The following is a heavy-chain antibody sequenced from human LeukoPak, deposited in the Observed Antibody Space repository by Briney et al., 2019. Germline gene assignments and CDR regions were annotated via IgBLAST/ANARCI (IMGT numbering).Heavy chain of an antibody. D-gene: IGHD3-22*01. CDR3: ARGGRYYYDSSGYHAADY. Sequence: GGSLRLSCAASGFTFEDYGMSWVRQAPGKGLEWVSGINWNGGSTGYEDSVKGRFTISRDNAKNSLYLQMNSLRAEDTALYYCARGGRYYYDSSGYHAADYWGQGTLVTVSS. J-gene: IGHJ4*02. CDR1: GFTFEDYG. CDR2: INWNGGST. V-gene: IGHV3-20*04.